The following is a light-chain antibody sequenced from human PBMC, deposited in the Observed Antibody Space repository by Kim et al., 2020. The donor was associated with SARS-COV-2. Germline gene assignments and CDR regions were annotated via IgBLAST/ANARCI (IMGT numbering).Light chain of an antibody. Sequence: VSPGDRATLSCRASQSVGSNLAWYHQKPGQAPRLLIYGASTRATDIPARFSGSGSGTEFTLTISSLQSEDFAVYYCQQYNNWPPYTFGQGTKLEI. V-gene: IGKV3-15*01. CDR1: QSVGSN. CDR2: GAS. J-gene: IGKJ2*01. CDR3: QQYNNWPPYT.